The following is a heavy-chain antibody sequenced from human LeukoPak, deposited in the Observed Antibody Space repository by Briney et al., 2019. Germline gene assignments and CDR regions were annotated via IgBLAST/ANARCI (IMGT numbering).Heavy chain of an antibody. CDR2: IYSGGST. V-gene: IGHV3-66*01. D-gene: IGHD3-3*01. J-gene: IGHJ5*02. Sequence: GGSLRLSCAASGFTVSSNYMSWVRQAPGKGLEWVSVIYSGGSTYYADSVKGRFTISRDNSKNTLYLQMNSLRAEDTAVYYCARDEYYDFWHRFDPWGQGTLVTVSS. CDR1: GFTVSSNY. CDR3: ARDEYYDFWHRFDP.